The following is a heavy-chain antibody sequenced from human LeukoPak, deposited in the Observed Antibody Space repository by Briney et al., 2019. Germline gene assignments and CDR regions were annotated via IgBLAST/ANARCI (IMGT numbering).Heavy chain of an antibody. J-gene: IGHJ6*03. CDR3: AKDLPEGIAAAGTGPHDYYYYYMDV. V-gene: IGHV3-9*01. D-gene: IGHD6-13*01. CDR1: GFTFDDYA. Sequence: PGRSLRLSCAASGFTFDDYAMHWVRQAPGKGLEWVSGISWNSGSIGYADSVKGRFTISRDNSKNTLYLQMNSLRAEDTAVYYCAKDLPEGIAAAGTGPHDYYYYYMDVWGKGTTVTVSS. CDR2: ISWNSGSI.